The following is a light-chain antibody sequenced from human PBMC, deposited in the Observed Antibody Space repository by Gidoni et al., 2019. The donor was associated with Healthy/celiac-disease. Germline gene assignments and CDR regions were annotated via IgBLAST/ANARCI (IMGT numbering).Light chain of an antibody. Sequence: DTQMTQSPSSLSASVGDRVTITCRASQSISSYLNWYQHKPGKAPKLLIYAAYSLQSGVPSRFSGSGSGTDFTLTISSLQPEDFATYYCQQSYSTLYTFXQXTKLEIK. CDR1: QSISSY. CDR2: AAY. V-gene: IGKV1-39*01. CDR3: QQSYSTLYT. J-gene: IGKJ2*01.